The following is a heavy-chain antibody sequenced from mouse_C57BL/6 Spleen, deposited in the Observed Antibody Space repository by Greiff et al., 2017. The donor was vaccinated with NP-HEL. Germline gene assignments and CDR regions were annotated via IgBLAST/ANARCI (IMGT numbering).Heavy chain of an antibody. D-gene: IGHD2-13*01. V-gene: IGHV1-64*01. J-gene: IGHJ4*01. CDR3: TKRGDYRAMDY. CDR2: IHPNSGST. Sequence: QVQLQQSGAELVKPGASVKLSCKASGYTFTSYWMHWVKQRPGQGLEWIGMIHPNSGSTNYNEKFKSKATLTVDKSSSTAYMQLSSLTSEDSAVYYCTKRGDYRAMDYWGQGTSVTVSS. CDR1: GYTFTSYW.